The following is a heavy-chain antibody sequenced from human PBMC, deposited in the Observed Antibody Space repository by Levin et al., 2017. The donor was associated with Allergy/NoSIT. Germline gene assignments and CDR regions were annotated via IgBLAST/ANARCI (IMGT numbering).Heavy chain of an antibody. D-gene: IGHD3-22*01. CDR3: ARDDSSGYNPDY. J-gene: IGHJ4*02. Sequence: GESLKISCKASGYTFTDYGISWVRQAPGQGLEWMGLISAYSADTNYAQKFQGRVTMTTDTSTSTAYIELRSLRTDDTAVYYCARDDSSGYNPDYWGQGTLVTVSS. CDR1: GYTFTDYG. CDR2: ISAYSADT. V-gene: IGHV1-18*01.